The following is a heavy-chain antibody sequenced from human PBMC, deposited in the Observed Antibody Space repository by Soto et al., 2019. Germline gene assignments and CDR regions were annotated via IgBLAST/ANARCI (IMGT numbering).Heavy chain of an antibody. J-gene: IGHJ6*02. CDR2: IIPIFGTA. CDR1: GGTFSSYA. CDR3: ARDQDYYYGMDV. Sequence: SVKVSCKASGGTFSSYAISWVRQAPGQGLEWMGGIIPIFGTANYAQKFQGRVTITADESTSTAYMELSSLRSEDTAVYYCARDQDYYYGMDVWGQGTTVTVSS. V-gene: IGHV1-69*13.